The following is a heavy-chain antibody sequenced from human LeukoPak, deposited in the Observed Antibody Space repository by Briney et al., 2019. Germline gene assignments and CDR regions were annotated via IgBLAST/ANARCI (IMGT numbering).Heavy chain of an antibody. CDR1: GFTFSSYW. V-gene: IGHV3-7*01. D-gene: IGHD2-15*01. CDR2: IKQDGSEK. Sequence: GGSLRLSCAASGFTFSSYWMSRVRQAPGKGLEWVANIKQDGSEKYYVDSVKGRFTISRDNAKNSLYLQMNSLRAEDTAVYYCARVVVVAATGVRWFDPWGQGTLVTVSS. CDR3: ARVVVVAATGVRWFDP. J-gene: IGHJ5*02.